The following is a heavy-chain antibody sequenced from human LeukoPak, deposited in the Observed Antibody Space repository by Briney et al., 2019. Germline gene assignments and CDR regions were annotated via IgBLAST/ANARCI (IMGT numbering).Heavy chain of an antibody. J-gene: IGHJ4*02. CDR2: ISYDGSNK. D-gene: IGHD1-26*01. Sequence: GGSLRLSCAASGFTFSSYGMHWVRQAPGKGLEWVAVISYDGSNKYYADSVKGRFTISRDNSKNTLYLQMNSLRAEDTAVYYCAKENGSYYGGADYWGQGTLVTVSS. V-gene: IGHV3-30*18. CDR3: AKENGSYYGGADY. CDR1: GFTFSSYG.